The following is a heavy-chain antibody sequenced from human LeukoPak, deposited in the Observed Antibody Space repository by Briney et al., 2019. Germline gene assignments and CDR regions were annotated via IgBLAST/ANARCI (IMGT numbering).Heavy chain of an antibody. CDR3: AKDSRGGWTGYFDL. CDR2: IWHDGSNA. D-gene: IGHD6-19*01. V-gene: IGHV3-33*06. CDR1: GISFSSYG. J-gene: IGHJ4*02. Sequence: GGSLGLSCAASGISFSSYGIHWVRQAPGKSLEWVAVIWHDGSNAFYADSVRGRLSISRDDSKNTVYLQMDYLRVEDTALYFCAKDSRGGWTGYFDLWGQGTLVTVSS.